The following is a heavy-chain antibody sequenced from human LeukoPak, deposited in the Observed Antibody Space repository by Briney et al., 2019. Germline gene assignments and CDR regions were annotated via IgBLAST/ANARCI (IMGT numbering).Heavy chain of an antibody. CDR1: GGSISSGGYY. CDR3: ARDGSQAFDI. CDR2: IYHSGST. Sequence: SETLSLTRTVSGGSISSGGYYWSWIRQPPGKGLEWIGYIYHSGSTYYNPSLKSRVTISVDRSKNQFSLKLSSVTAADTAVYYCARDGSQAFDIWGQGTMVTVSS. V-gene: IGHV4-30-2*01. J-gene: IGHJ3*02.